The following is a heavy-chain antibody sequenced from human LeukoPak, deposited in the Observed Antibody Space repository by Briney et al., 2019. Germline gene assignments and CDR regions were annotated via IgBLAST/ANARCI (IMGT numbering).Heavy chain of an antibody. D-gene: IGHD3-3*02. Sequence: ASVRVSCKASGYIFTKYYIHWVRRAPGQGLEWMGRINPSSGTTSYPQKFQGRVTMTRDTSTTTVYLDLSRLRSDDTALYYCARDRAFAGTKEDAFDNWGQGAKVTVSS. CDR3: ARDRAFAGTKEDAFDN. J-gene: IGHJ3*02. CDR1: GYIFTKYY. CDR2: INPSSGTT. V-gene: IGHV1-46*01.